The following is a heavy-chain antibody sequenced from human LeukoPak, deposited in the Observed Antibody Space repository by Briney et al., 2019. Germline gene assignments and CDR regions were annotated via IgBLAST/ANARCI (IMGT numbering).Heavy chain of an antibody. D-gene: IGHD1-26*01. CDR3: ARPPLVGATYYFNY. CDR1: GGTFSSYA. J-gene: IGHJ4*02. V-gene: IGHV1-69*05. CDR2: IIPIFGTA. Sequence: VASVKVSCKASGGTFSSYAISWVRQAPGQGLEWMGGIIPIFGTANYAQKFQGRVTMTRDTSTSTVYMELSSLRSEDTAVYYCARPPLVGATYYFNYWGQGTLVTVSS.